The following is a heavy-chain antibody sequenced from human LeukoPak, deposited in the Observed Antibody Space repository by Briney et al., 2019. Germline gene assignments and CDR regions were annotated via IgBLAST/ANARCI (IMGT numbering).Heavy chain of an antibody. D-gene: IGHD3-10*01. CDR1: GGSISSYY. J-gene: IGHJ5*02. CDR3: ARFGYGSGSYYNWFDP. CDR2: IYYSGST. Sequence: PSETLSLTCTVSGGSISSYYWSWIRQPPGKGLEWIGYIYYSGSTNYNPSLKSRVTISVDTSENQFSLKLSSVTAADTAVYYCARFGYGSGSYYNWFDPWGQGTLVTVSS. V-gene: IGHV4-59*12.